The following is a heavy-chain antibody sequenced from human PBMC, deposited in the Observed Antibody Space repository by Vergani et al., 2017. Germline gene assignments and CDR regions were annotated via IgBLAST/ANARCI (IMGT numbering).Heavy chain of an antibody. CDR2: ISYDGSNK. V-gene: IGHV3-30-3*01. CDR1: GFTFSSYA. Sequence: QVQLVESGGGVVQPGRSLRLSCAASGFTFSSYAMHWVRQAPGKGLEWVAVISYDGSNKYYADSVKGRFTISRDNSKNTLYLQMNSLRAEDTAVYYCARDGMVAARLGDYYYYMDVWGKGP. CDR3: ARDGMVAARLGDYYYYMDV. D-gene: IGHD6-6*01. J-gene: IGHJ6*03.